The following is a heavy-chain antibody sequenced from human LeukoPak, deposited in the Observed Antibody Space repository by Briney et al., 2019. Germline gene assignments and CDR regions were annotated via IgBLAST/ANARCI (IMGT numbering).Heavy chain of an antibody. Sequence: GSPTVSCKASGYSFTTYWVYRVRQAPGQGVEWMGCLKAEDGVTGSAQRFQGTVTMTRDTSVKTAYMHLSSLKSHDTAIYFCARDPGFQQSDYWGQGTLVTV. CDR2: LKAEDGVT. CDR1: GYSFTTYW. D-gene: IGHD1/OR15-1a*01. J-gene: IGHJ4*02. CDR3: ARDPGFQQSDY. V-gene: IGHV1-2*02.